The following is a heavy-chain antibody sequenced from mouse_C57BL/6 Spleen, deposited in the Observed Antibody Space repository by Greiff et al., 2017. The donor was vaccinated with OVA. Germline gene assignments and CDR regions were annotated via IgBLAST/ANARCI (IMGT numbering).Heavy chain of an antibody. CDR1: GYTFTDYE. CDR2: IDPETGGT. CDR3: TRSASYYSNYYYAMDY. J-gene: IGHJ4*01. D-gene: IGHD2-5*01. V-gene: IGHV1-15*01. Sequence: VQLQQSGAELVRPGASVTLSCKASGYTFTDYEMHWVKQTPVHGLEWIGAIDPETGGTAYNQKFKGKAILTADKSSSTAYMELRSLTSEDSAVYYCTRSASYYSNYYYAMDYWGQGTSVTVSS.